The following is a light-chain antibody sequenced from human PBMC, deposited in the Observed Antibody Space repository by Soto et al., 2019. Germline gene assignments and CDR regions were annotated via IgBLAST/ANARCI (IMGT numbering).Light chain of an antibody. V-gene: IGKV3-20*01. Sequence: EIVLTQSPGTLSLSPGEGATLSCRASQCVTSNYLAWYQQKPGQAPRLLIYGASTRATGIPARFSGSGSGTDFTLTISSLEPEDYAVYYCQQFGSSPPVTFGQGTRLEIK. CDR1: QCVTSNY. CDR3: QQFGSSPPVT. CDR2: GAS. J-gene: IGKJ5*01.